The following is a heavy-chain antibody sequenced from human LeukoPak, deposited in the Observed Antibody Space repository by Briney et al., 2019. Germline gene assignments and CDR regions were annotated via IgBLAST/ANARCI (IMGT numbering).Heavy chain of an antibody. D-gene: IGHD1-26*01. V-gene: IGHV4-30-4*01. Sequence: SETLSLTCTVSGGSISSGDYYWSWIRQPPGKGLEWIGYIYYSGSTYYNPSLKSRVTISVDTSKNQFSLKLSSVTAADTAVYYCARDHVGYYYYGMDVWGQGTTVTVSS. J-gene: IGHJ6*02. CDR2: IYYSGST. CDR1: GGSISSGDYY. CDR3: ARDHVGYYYYGMDV.